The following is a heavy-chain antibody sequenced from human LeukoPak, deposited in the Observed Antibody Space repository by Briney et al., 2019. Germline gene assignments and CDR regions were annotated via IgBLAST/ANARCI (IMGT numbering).Heavy chain of an antibody. V-gene: IGHV5-51*01. CDR2: IYPGDSDT. D-gene: IGHD5-24*01. J-gene: IGHJ4*02. CDR1: GSRFTSYW. Sequence: GESLQISCQGSGSRFTSYWIGWVRQLPGKGLEWMGIIYPGDSDTRYSPYFQGQVTISADKSISTAYLQWSSLKASDTAMYYCARHRTDGFYGIRNVFFDYWGQGTLVTVSS. CDR3: ARHRTDGFYGIRNVFFDY.